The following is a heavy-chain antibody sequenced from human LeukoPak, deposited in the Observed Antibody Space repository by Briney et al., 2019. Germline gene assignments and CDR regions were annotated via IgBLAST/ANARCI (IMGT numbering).Heavy chain of an antibody. CDR1: GGSISSSSYY. Sequence: SETLSLTCTVSGGSISSSSYYWGWIRQPPGKGLEWIGSVYYSGSTYYNPSLKSRDTISVDTSKNQFSLKLSSVTAADTAVYYCARRPFCSGGSCPFDYWGQGTLVTVSS. CDR3: ARRPFCSGGSCPFDY. V-gene: IGHV4-39*01. J-gene: IGHJ4*02. CDR2: VYYSGST. D-gene: IGHD2-15*01.